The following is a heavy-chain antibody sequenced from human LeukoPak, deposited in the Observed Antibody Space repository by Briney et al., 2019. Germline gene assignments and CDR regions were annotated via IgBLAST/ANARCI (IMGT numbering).Heavy chain of an antibody. CDR3: ARDPGKDYYYMDV. V-gene: IGHV3-30*04. CDR1: GFTFSSYA. CDR2: ISYDGSNK. Sequence: GGSLRLSCAASGFTFSSYAMHWVRQAPGKGLEWVAVISYDGSNKYYADSVKGRFTISRDNSKNTLYLQMNSLRAEDTAVYYCARDPGKDYYYMDVWGKGTTVTVSS. J-gene: IGHJ6*03.